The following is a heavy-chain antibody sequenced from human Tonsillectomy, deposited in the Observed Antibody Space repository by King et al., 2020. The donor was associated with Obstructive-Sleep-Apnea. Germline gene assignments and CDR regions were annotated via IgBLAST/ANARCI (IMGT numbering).Heavy chain of an antibody. Sequence: VQLVESGGGLVQPGGSLRLSFAASGFTFHSVGMNWVRQAPGKGREWVSYIIICSGTIYYADSVKGRFTISRDIAKNSLYLQMDSLRAEDTAVYYCARDTRGNSDWYLDLWGRGTLVTVSS. J-gene: IGHJ2*01. D-gene: IGHD2-8*02. CDR2: IIICSGTI. V-gene: IGHV3-48*04. CDR3: ARDTRGNSDWYLDL. CDR1: GFTFHSVG.